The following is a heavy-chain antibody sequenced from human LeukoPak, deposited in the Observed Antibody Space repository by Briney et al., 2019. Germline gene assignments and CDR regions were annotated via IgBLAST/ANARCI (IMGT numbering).Heavy chain of an antibody. Sequence: SETLSLTCTVSGGSISSYYWSWIRQPAGKGLGWIGRIYTSGSTNYNASLKSRVSMSVDTSKNQLSLKLSSVTAADTAVYYCARLDIVATMSAFDIWGQGTMVTVSS. J-gene: IGHJ3*02. CDR3: ARLDIVATMSAFDI. CDR1: GGSISSYY. D-gene: IGHD5-12*01. V-gene: IGHV4-4*07. CDR2: IYTSGST.